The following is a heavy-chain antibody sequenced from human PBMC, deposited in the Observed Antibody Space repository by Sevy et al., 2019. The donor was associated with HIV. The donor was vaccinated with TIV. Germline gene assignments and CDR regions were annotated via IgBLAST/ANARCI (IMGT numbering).Heavy chain of an antibody. D-gene: IGHD5-12*01. J-gene: IGHJ4*02. CDR3: SRGLATADTPEYYFDY. CDR2: ITRNSYEAYGGTT. CDR1: GFTFDDYA. V-gene: IGHV3-49*03. Sequence: GGSLRLSCTTSGFTFDDYAMSWFRQAPGKGLEWVAFITRNSYEAYGGTTEYAPSVKGRFIISRDDSKSIAYLQMNSLKTEDTAVYYCSRGLATADTPEYYFDYWGQGNLVTVSS.